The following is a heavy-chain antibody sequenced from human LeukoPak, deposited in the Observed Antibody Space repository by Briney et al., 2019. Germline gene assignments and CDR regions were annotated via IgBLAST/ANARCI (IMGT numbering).Heavy chain of an antibody. V-gene: IGHV3-23*01. CDR3: ARSSRYYDSSGYYHIGGSDY. J-gene: IGHJ4*02. CDR2: INDSGDST. D-gene: IGHD3-22*01. Sequence: GGSLRLSCAASGFTFSSYGMSWVRQAPGKGLEWVSGINDSGDSTYNADSMKGRFTISRDNSKKMLYLQMNSLRAEDTAVYYCARSSRYYDSSGYYHIGGSDYWGQGTLVAVSS. CDR1: GFTFSSYG.